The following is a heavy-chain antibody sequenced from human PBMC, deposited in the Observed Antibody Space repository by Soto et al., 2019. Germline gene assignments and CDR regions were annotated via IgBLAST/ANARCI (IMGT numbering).Heavy chain of an antibody. Sequence: SGGSLRLSCAASGFTFSSYAMNWVRQAPGKGLEWVSAISGSSGSTYYADSVKGRFTISRDNSKNTLYLQMNSLRAEDTAVYYCARESGSYDAFDIWGQGTMVTVSS. J-gene: IGHJ3*02. CDR3: ARESGSYDAFDI. CDR2: ISGSSGST. D-gene: IGHD1-26*01. CDR1: GFTFSSYA. V-gene: IGHV3-23*01.